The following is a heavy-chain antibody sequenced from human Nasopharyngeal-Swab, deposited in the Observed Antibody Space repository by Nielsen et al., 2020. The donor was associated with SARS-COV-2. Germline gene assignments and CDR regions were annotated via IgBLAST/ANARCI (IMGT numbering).Heavy chain of an antibody. CDR2: IYYSGST. CDR3: ARTRAHYDILTGYYIPQQYYFDY. Sequence: RQAPGKGLEWIGYIYYSGSTYYNPSLKSRVTISVDTSKNQFSLKLSSVTAADTAVYYCARTRAHYDILTGYYIPQQYYFDYRGQGTLVTVSS. D-gene: IGHD3-9*01. J-gene: IGHJ4*02. V-gene: IGHV4-31*02.